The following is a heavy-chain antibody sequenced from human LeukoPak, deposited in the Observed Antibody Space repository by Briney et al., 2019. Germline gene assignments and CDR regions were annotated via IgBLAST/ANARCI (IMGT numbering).Heavy chain of an antibody. V-gene: IGHV1-18*01. CDR3: AREQYSSYYYYMDV. CDR2: ISAYNGNT. CDR1: GYTFTSYG. D-gene: IGHD4-11*01. J-gene: IGHJ6*03. Sequence: ASVKVSCKAYGYTFTSYGISWVRQAPGQGLEWIGWISAYNGNTNYAQKLQGRVTMTTDTSTSTAYLELRSLRSDDAAVYYCAREQYSSYYYYMDVWGKGTTVTVSS.